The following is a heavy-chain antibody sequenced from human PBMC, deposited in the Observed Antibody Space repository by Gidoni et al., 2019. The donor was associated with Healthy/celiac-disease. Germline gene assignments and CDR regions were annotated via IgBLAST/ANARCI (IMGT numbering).Heavy chain of an antibody. CDR3: ARAVEMATIDY. CDR2: LSSSSSYI. D-gene: IGHD5-12*01. CDR1: GFTFSRYS. V-gene: IGHV3-21*01. J-gene: IGHJ4*02. Sequence: EVQLVEYGGGLVKPGGSLRRSCAASGFTFSRYSMNWVRQAQGKGLVWAASLSSSSSYICYAASVKGRVTISRDNAKNSLYLQMNSLRAEDTAVYYCARAVEMATIDYWGQGTLVTVSS.